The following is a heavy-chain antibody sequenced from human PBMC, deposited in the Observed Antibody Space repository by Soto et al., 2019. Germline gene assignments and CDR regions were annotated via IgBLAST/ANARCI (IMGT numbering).Heavy chain of an antibody. CDR3: ARRYGSVFDY. Sequence: QVQLQESGPGLVKPSETLSLTCTVSGGSINNYYWSWIRQPPGKGLEWIGYIYYSGSTNYNPSLKSRVTISVDTSKNQFSLKLSSVTAADTVVYYCARRYGSVFDYWGQGTLVTVSS. D-gene: IGHD6-19*01. V-gene: IGHV4-59*01. CDR1: GGSINNYY. CDR2: IYYSGST. J-gene: IGHJ4*02.